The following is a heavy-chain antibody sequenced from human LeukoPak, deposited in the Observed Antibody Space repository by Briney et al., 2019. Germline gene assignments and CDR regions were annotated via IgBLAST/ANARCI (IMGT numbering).Heavy chain of an antibody. Sequence: GGSLRLSCAASGSTFSRYSMNWVRWAPGKGLEWVSSITSSSTYKYYADSVKGRFTISRDNAKNSLYLQMNSLRVDDTGIYYCARDQRGVTGIRDFDYWGQGTRVTVSS. J-gene: IGHJ4*02. D-gene: IGHD2-21*02. CDR1: GSTFSRYS. V-gene: IGHV3-21*04. CDR2: ITSSSTYK. CDR3: ARDQRGVTGIRDFDY.